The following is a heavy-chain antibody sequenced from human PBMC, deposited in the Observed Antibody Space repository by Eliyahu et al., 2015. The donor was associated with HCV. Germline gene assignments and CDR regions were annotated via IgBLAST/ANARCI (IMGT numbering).Heavy chain of an antibody. CDR3: ARDYVAANGVFDSFDP. CDR1: GFTFSDYA. V-gene: IGHV3-23*01. Sequence: EENLLESGGGSVQPGGSLRLSCVVSGFTFSDYAMNWLRQAPGKGLEWISHIGGAGETYFADSVKGRFSMSRDNSKNTLYLQMNNLRTEDTAVYYCARDYVAANGVFDSFDPWGQGTLVTVSS. CDR2: IGGAGET. J-gene: IGHJ5*02. D-gene: IGHD2-8*01.